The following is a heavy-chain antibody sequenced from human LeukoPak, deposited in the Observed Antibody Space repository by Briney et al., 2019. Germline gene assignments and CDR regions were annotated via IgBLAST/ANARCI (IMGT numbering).Heavy chain of an antibody. J-gene: IGHJ6*02. CDR2: TYYRSKWYN. CDR3: ARAVFTSGRSSPMDV. Sequence: SQTLSLTCAISGDSVSIDSATWNWIRQSPSRGLEWLGRTYYRSKWYNDYAVSVKSRMTINPDTSKNQFSLQLNFVTPEDAAVYYCARAVFTSGRSSPMDVWGQGTAVTVSS. CDR1: GDSVSIDSAT. D-gene: IGHD1-26*01. V-gene: IGHV6-1*01.